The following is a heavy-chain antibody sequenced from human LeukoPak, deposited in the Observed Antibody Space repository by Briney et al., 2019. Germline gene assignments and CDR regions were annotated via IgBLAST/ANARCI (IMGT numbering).Heavy chain of an antibody. CDR3: ARDRYCSSTSCLNWFDP. J-gene: IGHJ5*02. V-gene: IGHV3-74*01. D-gene: IGHD2-2*01. CDR1: GFTFSSYW. Sequence: GGSLRPSCAASGFTFSSYWMHWVRQAPGKGLVWVSRINSDGSSTSYADSVKGRFTISRDNAKNTLYLQMNSLRAEDTAVYYCARDRYCSSTSCLNWFDPWGQGTLVTVSS. CDR2: INSDGSST.